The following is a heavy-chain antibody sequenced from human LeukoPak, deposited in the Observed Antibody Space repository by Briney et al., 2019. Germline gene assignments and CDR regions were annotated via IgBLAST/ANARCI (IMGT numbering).Heavy chain of an antibody. CDR3: ARASGQLYPAADY. CDR2: IWYDGSNK. D-gene: IGHD3-16*02. V-gene: IGHV3-33*01. Sequence: GGSLRLSCAASGFTFSNYGMHWVRQAPGKGLEWVAVIWYDGSNKNHADSVKGRFIISRDNSRDTLYLHMNSLSAEDTAVYYCARASGQLYPAADYWGQGTLVTV. CDR1: GFTFSNYG. J-gene: IGHJ4*02.